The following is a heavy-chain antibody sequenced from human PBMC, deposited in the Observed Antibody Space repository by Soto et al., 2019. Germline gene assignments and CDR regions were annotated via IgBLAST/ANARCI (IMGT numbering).Heavy chain of an antibody. Sequence: VQLVQSGAELKKSGASVKVSCQTSGYSFTTYGTAWVRQAPGQGLEWIGWISAYSGHTNSAQDFQGRVTMTTDTSTSTAYMELRSLRSDDTAVYYCARGRGSSSWYEISHYFDSWGQGTPVTVSS. V-gene: IGHV1-18*01. CDR1: GYSFTTYG. CDR3: ARGRGSSSWYEISHYFDS. CDR2: ISAYSGHT. J-gene: IGHJ4*02. D-gene: IGHD6-13*01.